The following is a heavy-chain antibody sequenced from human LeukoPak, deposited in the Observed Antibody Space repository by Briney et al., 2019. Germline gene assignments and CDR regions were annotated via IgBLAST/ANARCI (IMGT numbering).Heavy chain of an antibody. CDR3: ASAFGYYMDV. Sequence: PGGSLRLSCAASGFIVSQNYMSWVRQAPGKGLEWVSVIFRGDDTNYVDSVKGRFTIFRDNSKNTLYLQMNSLTAEDTAVYYCASAFGYYMDVWGKGTTVTVSS. CDR2: IFRGDDT. J-gene: IGHJ6*03. CDR1: GFIVSQNY. D-gene: IGHD3-10*01. V-gene: IGHV3-66*01.